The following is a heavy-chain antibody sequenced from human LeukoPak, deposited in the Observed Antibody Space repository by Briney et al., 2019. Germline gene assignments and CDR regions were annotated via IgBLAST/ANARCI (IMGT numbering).Heavy chain of an antibody. D-gene: IGHD3-16*02. V-gene: IGHV3-33*06. CDR2: IWYDGSNK. Sequence: GGSLRLSCGASGFTFSSYGMHWVRQAPGKGLEWVAVIWYDGSNKYYADSVKGRFTISRDNSKNTLYLQMNSLRAEDTAVYYCAKKNYDYVWGSYHPDNDAFDLWGQGTMVTVYS. CDR1: GFTFSSYG. CDR3: AKKNYDYVWGSYHPDNDAFDL. J-gene: IGHJ3*01.